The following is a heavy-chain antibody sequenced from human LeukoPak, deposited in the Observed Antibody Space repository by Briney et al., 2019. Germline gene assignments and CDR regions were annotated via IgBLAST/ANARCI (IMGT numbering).Heavy chain of an antibody. CDR3: ARQGDILTGYYPYYYYGMDV. V-gene: IGHV5-51*01. D-gene: IGHD3-9*01. Sequence: GESLKISCKGSGYSFTSYWIGWVRQMPGKGLEWMGIIYPGDSDTRYSPSFQGQVTISADKSISTAYLQWSSLKASDTAMYYCARQGDILTGYYPYYYYGMDVWGQGTTVTVSS. CDR2: IYPGDSDT. J-gene: IGHJ6*02. CDR1: GYSFTSYW.